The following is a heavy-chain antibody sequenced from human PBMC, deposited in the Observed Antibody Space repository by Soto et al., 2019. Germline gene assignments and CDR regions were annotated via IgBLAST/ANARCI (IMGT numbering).Heavy chain of an antibody. V-gene: IGHV3-9*01. CDR2: ISCNSGII. J-gene: IGHJ6*02. CDR1: GFTFDDYA. D-gene: IGHD2-15*01. CDR3: AKASIGGWSDSYGMDA. Sequence: GGSVRRSCAASGFTFDDYAMHCVRQAPGEGLEWVSGISCNSGIIGYADSVKGRFTISIDNAKNSLYLQMNSLRAEDTALYYCAKASIGGWSDSYGMDAWGQCTTLTVS.